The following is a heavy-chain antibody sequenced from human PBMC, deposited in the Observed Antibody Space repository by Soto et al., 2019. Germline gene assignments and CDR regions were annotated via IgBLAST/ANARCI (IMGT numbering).Heavy chain of an antibody. V-gene: IGHV4-59*01. CDR1: GGSISSYY. Sequence: QVQLQESGPGLVKPSETLSLTRTVSGGSISSYYWSWIRQPPGKGLEWIGYIYYSGSTTYNPSLKRRVNISVDMSQNQFSLKLSSVTAADTAVYYCARDSGAYCSGGSCYGMDVWGQGTTVTVSS. CDR3: ARDSGAYCSGGSCYGMDV. D-gene: IGHD2-15*01. CDR2: IYYSGST. J-gene: IGHJ6*02.